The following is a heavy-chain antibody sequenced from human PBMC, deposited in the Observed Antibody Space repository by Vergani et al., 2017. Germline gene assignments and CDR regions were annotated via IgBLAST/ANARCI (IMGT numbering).Heavy chain of an antibody. V-gene: IGHV4-4*02. CDR1: GGSISSSNW. CDR2: IYYSGST. CDR3: ARAYGDYGGFDY. Sequence: QVQLQESGPGLVKPSGTLSLTCAVSGGSISSSNWWSWVRQPPGKGLEWIGYIYYSGSTYYNPSLKSRVTISVDTSKNQFSLKLSSVTAADTAVYYCARAYGDYGGFDYWGQGTLVTVSS. J-gene: IGHJ4*02. D-gene: IGHD4-17*01.